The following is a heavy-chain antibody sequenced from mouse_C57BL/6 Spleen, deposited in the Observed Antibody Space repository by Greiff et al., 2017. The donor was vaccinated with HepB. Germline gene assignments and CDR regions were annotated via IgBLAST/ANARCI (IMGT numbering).Heavy chain of an antibody. Sequence: VQLQESGGGLVKPGGSLKLSCAASGFTFSDYGMHWVRQAPEKGLEWVAYISRGSSSIDYADTGKGRFTITRDNAKNTLFLQMTGLGSEDTAMYYCARWYYFDYWGQGTTLTVAS. CDR3: ARWYYFDY. J-gene: IGHJ2*01. CDR2: ISRGSSSI. V-gene: IGHV5-17*01. CDR1: GFTFSDYG.